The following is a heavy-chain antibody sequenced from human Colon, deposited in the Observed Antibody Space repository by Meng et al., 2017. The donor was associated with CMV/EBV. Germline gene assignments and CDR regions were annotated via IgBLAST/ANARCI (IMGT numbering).Heavy chain of an antibody. CDR2: IDPNSGAT. CDR3: ARDADYGGNAPPFDI. D-gene: IGHD4-23*01. Sequence: ASVKVSCKASGYTFTGYFMHWVRRAPGQGLEWMGWIDPNSGATNYTQKFQGRVTMTTDTSIKTAYMELSRLRSDDTALYYCARDADYGGNAPPFDIWGQGTMVTVSS. CDR1: GYTFTGYF. V-gene: IGHV1-2*02. J-gene: IGHJ3*02.